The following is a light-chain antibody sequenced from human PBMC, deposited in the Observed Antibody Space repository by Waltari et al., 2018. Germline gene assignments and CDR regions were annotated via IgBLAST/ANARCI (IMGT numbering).Light chain of an antibody. Sequence: QSALTQPASVSGSPGQSITISCTGTNSDVGGYNYVSWYQQHPGKAPNLMIYDVSKRPAGVSNRVSGSKSGNMASLTISGLQAEDEGDYYCKSYTSRTTLYVFGTGTKVTVL. CDR1: NSDVGGYNY. CDR2: DVS. CDR3: KSYTSRTTLYV. V-gene: IGLV2-14*01. J-gene: IGLJ1*01.